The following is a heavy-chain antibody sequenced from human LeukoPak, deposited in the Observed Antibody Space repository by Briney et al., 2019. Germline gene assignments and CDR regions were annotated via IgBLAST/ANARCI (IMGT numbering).Heavy chain of an antibody. D-gene: IGHD5-18*01. V-gene: IGHV3-23*01. J-gene: IGHJ4*02. CDR1: GFTFSNYA. CDR3: AKDDGGYSHGYVFDY. CDR2: ISGSTGST. Sequence: GGSLRLSCAASGFTFSNYAMGWVRQAPGKGLEWVSLISGSTGSTYYADSVKGRFTISRDNSESTLYLQMNSLRAEDTAIYYCAKDDGGYSHGYVFDYWGQGALVTVSS.